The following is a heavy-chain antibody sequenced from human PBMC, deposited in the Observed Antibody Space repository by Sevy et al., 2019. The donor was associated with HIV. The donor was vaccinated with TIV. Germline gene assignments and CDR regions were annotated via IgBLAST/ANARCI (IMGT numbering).Heavy chain of an antibody. D-gene: IGHD3-16*02. CDR1: GFTFNNYW. Sequence: GGSLRLSCAASGFTFNNYWIHWVRQAPGKGLVWVSRITNDGSSTGYAGSVEGRFTLSRGNAKNTVYLQMDSLRAEDTAMYYCARDRGLSTPFDYWGQGALVTVSS. CDR3: ARDRGLSTPFDY. CDR2: ITNDGSST. V-gene: IGHV3-74*01. J-gene: IGHJ4*02.